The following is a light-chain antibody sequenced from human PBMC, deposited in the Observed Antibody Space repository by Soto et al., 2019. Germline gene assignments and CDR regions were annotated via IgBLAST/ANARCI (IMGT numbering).Light chain of an antibody. V-gene: IGKV1-17*03. CDR1: QDISNH. CDR2: DAS. CDR3: LQHTNFPIT. Sequence: DIQMTQSPSAMSASVGDRVTITCRASQDISNHLVWFQQKPGKVPKRLIYDASSLQTGVPSRFSGSGSGTDFTLTISILQPEDSATYYCLQHTNFPITFSQGTRLEAK. J-gene: IGKJ5*01.